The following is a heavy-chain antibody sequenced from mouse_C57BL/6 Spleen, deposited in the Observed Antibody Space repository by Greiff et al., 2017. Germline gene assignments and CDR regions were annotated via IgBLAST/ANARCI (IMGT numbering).Heavy chain of an antibody. CDR2: INPNYGTT. CDR1: GYSFTDYN. J-gene: IGHJ3*01. V-gene: IGHV1-39*01. Sequence: EVQLQQSGPELVKPGASVKISCKASGYSFTDYNMHWVKQSNGKSLEWIGEINPNYGTTSYNQKFKGKATLTVDQSTSTAYMQLNSLTSEDSAVYYCAREGDSNYAFFAYWGQGTLVTVSA. CDR3: AREGDSNYAFFAY. D-gene: IGHD2-5*01.